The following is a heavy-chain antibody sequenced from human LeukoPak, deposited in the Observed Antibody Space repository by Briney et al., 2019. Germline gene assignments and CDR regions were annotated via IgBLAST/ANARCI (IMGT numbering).Heavy chain of an antibody. D-gene: IGHD2-15*01. CDR2: IYYSGST. CDR3: ARRGYCSGGSCYSVGWFDP. V-gene: IGHV4-59*08. CDR1: GGYISSYY. Sequence: SETLSLTCTVSGGYISSYYWSWIRQPPGKGLEWIGYIYYSGSTNYNPSLKSRVTISVDTSKTQFSLKLSSVTAADTAVYYCARRGYCSGGSCYSVGWFDPWGQGTLVTVSS. J-gene: IGHJ5*02.